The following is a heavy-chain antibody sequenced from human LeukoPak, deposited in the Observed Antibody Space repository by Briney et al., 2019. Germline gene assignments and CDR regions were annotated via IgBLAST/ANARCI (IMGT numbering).Heavy chain of an antibody. J-gene: IGHJ4*02. CDR3: ARDGGGYSSGWYFDY. Sequence: GGSLRLSCAASGFTFSSYVMNWVRQAPGKGLEWVSYISSSGSTIYYADSVKGRFTISRDNAKNSLYLQMNSLRAEDTAVYYCARDGGGYSSGWYFDYWGQGALVTVSS. D-gene: IGHD6-19*01. V-gene: IGHV3-48*03. CDR2: ISSSGSTI. CDR1: GFTFSSYV.